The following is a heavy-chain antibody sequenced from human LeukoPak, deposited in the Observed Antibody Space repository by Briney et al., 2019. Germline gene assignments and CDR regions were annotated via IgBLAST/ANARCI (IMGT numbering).Heavy chain of an antibody. CDR3: ARDLEIAAAGSPFDH. CDR2: IKQDGSEK. Sequence: PGGSLRLSCAASGFTFSSYWMSWVRQAPGKGLEWVANIKQDGSEKYYVDSVKGRFTISRDNAKNSLYLQIYSLRYEDTAVYYCARDLEIAAAGSPFDHWGQGTLVTVSS. CDR1: GFTFSSYW. J-gene: IGHJ4*02. D-gene: IGHD6-13*01. V-gene: IGHV3-7*01.